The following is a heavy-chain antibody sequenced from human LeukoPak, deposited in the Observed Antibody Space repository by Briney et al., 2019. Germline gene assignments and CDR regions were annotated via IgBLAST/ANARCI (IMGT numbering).Heavy chain of an antibody. CDR2: IHYSGST. Sequence: SETLSLTCIVSGGSISRYYWSWIRQPPGKGLEWIGSIHYSGSTYYNPSLKSRVTISVDTSKNQFSLKLSSVTAADTAVYYCARHEYILTGSDYWGQGTLVTVSS. V-gene: IGHV4-59*05. J-gene: IGHJ4*02. CDR1: GGSISRYY. D-gene: IGHD3-9*01. CDR3: ARHEYILTGSDY.